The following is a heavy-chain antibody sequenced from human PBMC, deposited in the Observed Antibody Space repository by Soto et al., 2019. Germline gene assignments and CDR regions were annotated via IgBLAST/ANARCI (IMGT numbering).Heavy chain of an antibody. V-gene: IGHV4-31*03. CDR1: GGSISSGGYY. CDR3: ALYDSSGSRGFQH. J-gene: IGHJ1*01. CDR2: IYYSGST. D-gene: IGHD3-22*01. Sequence: QVQLQESGPGLVKPSQTLSLTCTVSGGSISSGGYYWSWIRQHPGKGLEWIGYIYYSGSTYYNPSXXXRXXISVDPSKNQFSLKPSSVTAADTAVYYCALYDSSGSRGFQHWGQGTLVTVSS.